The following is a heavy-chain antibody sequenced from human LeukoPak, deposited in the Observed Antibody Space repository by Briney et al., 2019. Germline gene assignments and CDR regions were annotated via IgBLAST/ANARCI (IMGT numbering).Heavy chain of an antibody. CDR3: ARDRNNWNYDGGYFDY. CDR1: GFTFSDSA. CDR2: ITGRGDNT. V-gene: IGHV3-23*01. D-gene: IGHD1-7*01. Sequence: GGSLRLSCAASGFTFSDSAMSWVRQAPGKGLEWVSTITGRGDNTHYADSVKGRFTFSRDNSKNILYLQLNSLGADDTAVYYCARDRNNWNYDGGYFDYWGQGTLVTVSS. J-gene: IGHJ4*02.